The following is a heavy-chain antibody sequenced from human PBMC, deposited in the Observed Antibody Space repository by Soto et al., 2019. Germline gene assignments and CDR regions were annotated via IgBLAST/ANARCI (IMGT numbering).Heavy chain of an antibody. D-gene: IGHD1-7*01. CDR2: IYYSGST. CDR3: VRETGTRLLFDP. J-gene: IGHJ5*02. CDR1: GGSISSYY. V-gene: IGHV4-59*08. Sequence: SETLSLTCTVSGGSISSYYWSWIRQPPGKGLEWIGYIYYSGSTNYNPSLKSRVTISVDTSKNQFSLKLNSVTAADTAVYYGVRETGTRLLFDPWGQRALVRVSS.